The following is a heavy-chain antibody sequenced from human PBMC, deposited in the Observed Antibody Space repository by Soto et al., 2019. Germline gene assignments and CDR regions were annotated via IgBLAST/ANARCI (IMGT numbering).Heavy chain of an antibody. CDR2: VSPDGRQT. V-gene: IGHV3-30*04. D-gene: IGHD6-13*01. CDR1: GFSFSGKT. CDR3: ATVIAAPRLLNS. Sequence: GGSLRLSCAASGFSFSGKTMHWVRQAPGKGLEWVALVSPDGRQTYYADSVKGRFTVSRDNSKNTAYLQMSSLRAEDTSLYLCATVIAAPRLLNSWCPGTLVTVSS. J-gene: IGHJ5*02.